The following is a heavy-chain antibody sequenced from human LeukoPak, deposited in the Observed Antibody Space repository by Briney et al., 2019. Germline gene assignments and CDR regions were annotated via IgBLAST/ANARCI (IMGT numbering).Heavy chain of an antibody. D-gene: IGHD6-13*01. CDR3: ASEWRGEGRGRSSWYFAQYFHH. CDR1: GFTFSDYY. J-gene: IGHJ1*01. V-gene: IGHV3-11*04. Sequence: GGSLRLSCAASGFTFSDYYMSWIRQAPGKGLEWVSYISSSGSTIYYADSVKGRFTISRDNVKNSLYLQMNSLRAEDTAVYYCASEWRGEGRGRSSWYFAQYFHHWGQGTLVAVSS. CDR2: ISSSGSTI.